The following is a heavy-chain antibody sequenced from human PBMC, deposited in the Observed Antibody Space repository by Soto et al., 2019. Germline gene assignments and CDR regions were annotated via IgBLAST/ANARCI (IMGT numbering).Heavy chain of an antibody. Sequence: EVQLVESGGGLVKPGGSLRLSCAASGFTFSSYSMNWVRQAPGKGLVWVSSISSSSSYIYYADSVKGRFPISRDNAKNSRYMQMNSLRAEDTAVYYCAMDLPWELSFWGQGTLVTVCS. V-gene: IGHV3-21*01. CDR1: GFTFSSYS. CDR2: ISSSSSYI. J-gene: IGHJ4*02. D-gene: IGHD3-16*02. CDR3: AMDLPWELSF.